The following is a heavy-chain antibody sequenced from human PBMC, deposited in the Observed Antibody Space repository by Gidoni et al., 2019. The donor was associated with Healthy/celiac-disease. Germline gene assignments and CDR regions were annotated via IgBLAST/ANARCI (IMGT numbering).Heavy chain of an antibody. Sequence: QVQLQQWGAGLLKPSETLSLTCAVDGGSFSGYYWSWIRQPPGKGLEWIGEINHSGSTNYNPSLKSRVTISVDTSKNQFSLKLGSVTAADTAVYYCARAPSGVVVVTSRDFDYWGQGTLVTVSS. J-gene: IGHJ4*02. V-gene: IGHV4-34*01. D-gene: IGHD3-22*01. CDR2: INHSGST. CDR1: GGSFSGYY. CDR3: ARAPSGVVVVTSRDFDY.